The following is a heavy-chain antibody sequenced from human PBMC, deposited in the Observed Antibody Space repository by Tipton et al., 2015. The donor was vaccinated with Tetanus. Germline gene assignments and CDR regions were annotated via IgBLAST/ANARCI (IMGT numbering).Heavy chain of an antibody. J-gene: IGHJ4*02. D-gene: IGHD3-10*01. CDR2: IDYFGTT. CDR3: ARDRGVSRGVDY. Sequence: TLSLTCTVSGGSIGTYHWNWIRQSPGKGLEWIGYIDYFGTTKYNPSLMSRVAMSVDTSKNQLSLKLSSVTAADTAVYYCARDRGVSRGVDYWGQGTLVTVSA. V-gene: IGHV4-59*12. CDR1: GGSIGTYH.